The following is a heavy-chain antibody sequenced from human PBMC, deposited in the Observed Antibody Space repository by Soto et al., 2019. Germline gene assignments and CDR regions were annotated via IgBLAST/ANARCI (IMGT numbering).Heavy chain of an antibody. Sequence: EVQLVESGGGMVQPGGSLRVSCAASGFTLSSYSMHWVRQAPGKWLEWVSYISGSGGTXYYADXGKGRXTXXRXNAXXXXXXXXXXXXXXXXXXXXXXXXXXXRXSGWSYDFDFWGQGTRVTVSS. CDR2: ISGSGGTX. D-gene: IGHD6-19*01. J-gene: IGHJ4*02. CDR1: GFTLSSYS. V-gene: IGHV3-48*01. CDR3: XXXXXXRXSGWSYDFDF.